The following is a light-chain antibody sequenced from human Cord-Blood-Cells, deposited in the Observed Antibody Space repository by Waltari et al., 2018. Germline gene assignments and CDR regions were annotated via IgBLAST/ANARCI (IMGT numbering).Light chain of an antibody. V-gene: IGLV2-14*01. J-gene: IGLJ3*02. CDR3: SSYTSSSTLV. Sequence: QSALTQPASVSGSPGQSITISCTGTSSDVGGYNYVSWYQQHPGKAPKLIIYDVSNRPAGVSKRCSGSKSGDAASLTSSGLQAEDDADYYCSSYTSSSTLVFGGGTKLTVL. CDR1: SSDVGGYNY. CDR2: DVS.